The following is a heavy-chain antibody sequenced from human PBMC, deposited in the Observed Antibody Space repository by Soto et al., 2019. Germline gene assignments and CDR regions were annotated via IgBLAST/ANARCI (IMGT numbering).Heavy chain of an antibody. CDR3: VRVAGSASWYETDS. CDR2: TYYGASS. CDR1: GYSISSGYY. V-gene: IGHV4-38-2*01. D-gene: IGHD6-13*01. J-gene: IGHJ4*02. Sequence: SETLSLTCAVSGYSISSGYYWGWIRQPPGKGLEWLGTTYYGASSYYNPSLRSRITILLDASTNQLSLKLSSVTAADTAVYFCVRVAGSASWYETDSWGQGIMVTVSS.